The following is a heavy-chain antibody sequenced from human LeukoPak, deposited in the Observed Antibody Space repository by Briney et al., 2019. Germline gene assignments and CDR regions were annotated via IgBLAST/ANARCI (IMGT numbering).Heavy chain of an antibody. CDR1: GGTFSSYA. CDR3: ARVPFFYDFWSGYIDY. V-gene: IGHV1-69*13. D-gene: IGHD3-3*01. Sequence: SVKVSCKASGGTFSSYAISWVRQAPGQGLEWMGGIIPIFGTANYAQKFQGRVTITADESTSTAYMELSSLGSEDTAVYYCARVPFFYDFWSGYIDYWGQGTLVTVSS. J-gene: IGHJ4*02. CDR2: IIPIFGTA.